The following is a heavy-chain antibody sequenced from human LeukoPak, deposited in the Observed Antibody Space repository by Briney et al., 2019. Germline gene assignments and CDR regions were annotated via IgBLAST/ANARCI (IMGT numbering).Heavy chain of an antibody. CDR2: MSYDGSNK. CDR3: AKDVSGVNWNYDAFDI. J-gene: IGHJ3*02. Sequence: PGGSLRLSCAASGFTFSSYGMHWVRQAPGKGLEWVAVMSYDGSNKYYADSVKGRFTISRDNSKNTLYLQMNSLRAEDTAVYYCAKDVSGVNWNYDAFDIWGQGTMVTVSS. V-gene: IGHV3-30*18. CDR1: GFTFSSYG. D-gene: IGHD1-7*01.